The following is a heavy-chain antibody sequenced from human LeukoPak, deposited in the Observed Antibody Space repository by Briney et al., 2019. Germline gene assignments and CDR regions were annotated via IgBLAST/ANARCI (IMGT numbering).Heavy chain of an antibody. CDR1: GFTLSNHA. CDR3: AKILGAIIDAFDM. Sequence: GGTLRLSCAASGFTLSNHAMIWVRQAPGKGLEWVSSISGSGAMTYYADSVKGRFTISRDNAMDTLYLQMNSLRAEDTAVYYCAKILGAIIDAFDMWGQGTMVTISS. V-gene: IGHV3-23*01. D-gene: IGHD3-16*01. CDR2: ISGSGAMT. J-gene: IGHJ3*02.